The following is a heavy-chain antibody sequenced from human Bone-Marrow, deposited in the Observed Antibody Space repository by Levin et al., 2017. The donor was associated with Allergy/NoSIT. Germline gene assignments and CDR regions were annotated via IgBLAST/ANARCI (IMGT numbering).Heavy chain of an antibody. CDR2: IYPGDSDT. Sequence: GESLKISCKGSGYSFTSYWIGWVRQMPGKGLEWMGIIYPGDSDTRYSPSFQGQVTISADKSISTAYLQWSSLKASDTAMYYCARSYYDFWSGPTTNYYYDYGMDVWGQGTTVTVSS. D-gene: IGHD3-3*01. CDR1: GYSFTSYW. V-gene: IGHV5-51*01. J-gene: IGHJ6*02. CDR3: ARSYYDFWSGPTTNYYYDYGMDV.